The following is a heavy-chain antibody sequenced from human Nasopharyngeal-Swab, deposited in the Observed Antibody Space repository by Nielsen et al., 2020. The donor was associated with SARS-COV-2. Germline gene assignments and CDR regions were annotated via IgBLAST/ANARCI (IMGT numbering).Heavy chain of an antibody. J-gene: IGHJ5*02. CDR1: GGSISSYY. CDR2: IYTSGST. Sequence: SETLSLTCTVSGGSISSYYWSWIRQPAGKGLEWIGRIYTSGSTNYNPSLKSRVTMSVDTSKNQFSLKLSSVTAADTAVYYRARDSDYYDFWSGYPYNWFDPWGQGTLVTVSS. CDR3: ARDSDYYDFWSGYPYNWFDP. D-gene: IGHD3-3*01. V-gene: IGHV4-4*07.